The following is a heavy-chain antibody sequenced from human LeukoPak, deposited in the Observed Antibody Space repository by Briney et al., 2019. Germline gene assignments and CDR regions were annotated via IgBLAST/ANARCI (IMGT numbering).Heavy chain of an antibody. J-gene: IGHJ3*02. D-gene: IGHD3-22*01. V-gene: IGHV3-21*06. CDR1: GFTLSSFS. Sequence: KTGGSLRLSCAASGFTLSSFSMNWVRQAPGKGLEWVSTISSSSSYIYYADSVKGRFTISRDSAKNSLYLQMNSLRAEDTAVYYCARHFYDNTFDIWGQGTMVTVSS. CDR2: ISSSSSYI. CDR3: ARHFYDNTFDI.